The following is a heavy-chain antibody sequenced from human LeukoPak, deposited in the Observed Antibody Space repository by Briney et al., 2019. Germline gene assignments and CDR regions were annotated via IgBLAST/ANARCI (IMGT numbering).Heavy chain of an antibody. D-gene: IGHD6-19*01. CDR2: IWYDGSNK. J-gene: IGHJ3*02. CDR1: GFTFSSYG. V-gene: IGHV3-33*01. Sequence: PGRSLRLSCAASGFTFSSYGMHWVRQAPGKGLEWVAVIWYDGSNKYYADSVKGRFTISRDNSKNTLYLQMNSLRAEDTAVYYCARDGQQWLEDAFDIWGQGTMVTVSS. CDR3: ARDGQQWLEDAFDI.